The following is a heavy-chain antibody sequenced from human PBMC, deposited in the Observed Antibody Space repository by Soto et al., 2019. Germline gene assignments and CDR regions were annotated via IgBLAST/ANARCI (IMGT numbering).Heavy chain of an antibody. D-gene: IGHD6-19*01. J-gene: IGHJ5*02. Sequence: QVQLVESGGGVVQPGGSLILSCAASRFTLSNCGMHWVRQAPGRGLEWVAMISYDGNEKNYIDSVKSRFTISRDDSKNTLYLQMNSLRHEDTAFYYCAKDLYTSGWYSYFAPWGQGTLVTVSS. CDR1: RFTLSNCG. CDR2: ISYDGNEK. CDR3: AKDLYTSGWYSYFAP. V-gene: IGHV3-30*18.